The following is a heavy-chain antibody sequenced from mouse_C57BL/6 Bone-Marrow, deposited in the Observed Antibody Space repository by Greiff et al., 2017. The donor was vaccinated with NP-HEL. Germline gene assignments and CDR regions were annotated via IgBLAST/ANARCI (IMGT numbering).Heavy chain of an antibody. J-gene: IGHJ1*03. CDR2: IYPRSGNT. CDR1: GYTFTSYG. CDR3: ATRHWYFDV. Sequence: QVQLKESGAELARPGASVKLSCKASGYTFTSYGISWVKQRTGQGLEWIGEIYPRSGNTYYNEKFKGKATLTADKSSSTAYMELRSLTSEDSAVYFCATRHWYFDVWGTGTTVTVSS. V-gene: IGHV1-81*01.